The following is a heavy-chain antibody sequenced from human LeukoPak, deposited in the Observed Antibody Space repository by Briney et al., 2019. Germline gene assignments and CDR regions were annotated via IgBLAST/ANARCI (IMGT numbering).Heavy chain of an antibody. CDR2: IYYSGST. V-gene: IGHV4-59*01. J-gene: IGHJ4*02. CDR1: GGSISSYY. D-gene: IGHD3-22*01. CDR3: ARGSHYYDSSGFAHYFDY. Sequence: PSETLSLTCTVSGGSISSYYWSWIRQPPGKGLEWNGYIYYSGSTNYNPSLKSRVTISVDTSKNQFSLKLSSVTAADTAVYYWARGSHYYDSSGFAHYFDYWGQGTLVTVSS.